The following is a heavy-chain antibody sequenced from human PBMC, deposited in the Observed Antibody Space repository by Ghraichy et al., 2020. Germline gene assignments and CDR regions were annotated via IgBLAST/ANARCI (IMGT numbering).Heavy chain of an antibody. Sequence: GGSLRLSCAASGFTFSSYWMHWVRQAPGKGLVWVSRINSDGSSTSYADSVKGRFTISRDNAKNTLYLQMNSLRAEDTAVYYCARAPRYCSGGSCYSLTVFDPWGQGTLVTVSS. J-gene: IGHJ5*02. CDR3: ARAPRYCSGGSCYSLTVFDP. V-gene: IGHV3-74*01. D-gene: IGHD2-15*01. CDR1: GFTFSSYW. CDR2: INSDGSST.